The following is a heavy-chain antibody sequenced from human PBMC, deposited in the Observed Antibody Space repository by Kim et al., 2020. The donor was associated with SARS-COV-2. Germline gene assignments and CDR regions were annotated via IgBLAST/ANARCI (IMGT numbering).Heavy chain of an antibody. CDR1: GFAFSTYA. V-gene: IGHV3-64*02. D-gene: IGHD6-19*01. CDR3: ARVVHSSDWYFFDY. CDR2: ISTNGGST. Sequence: LSLTCAASGFAFSTYAMQWVRQAPGKGLEYVSAISTNGGSTNYADSVKGRFTVSRDNSNNVLYLQMDTLRPEDMAVYYCARVVHSSDWYFFDYWGQG. J-gene: IGHJ4*02.